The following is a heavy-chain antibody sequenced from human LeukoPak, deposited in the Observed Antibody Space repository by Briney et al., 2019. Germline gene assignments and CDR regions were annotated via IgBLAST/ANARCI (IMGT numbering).Heavy chain of an antibody. CDR1: GGTFSSYA. D-gene: IGHD6-13*01. Sequence: ASVKVSCKASGGTFSSYAISWVRQAPGQGLEWMGWISAYNGNTNYAQKLQGRVTMTTDTSTSTAYMELRSLRSDDTAVYYCASSGGAAAAGLFDYWGQGTLVTVSS. V-gene: IGHV1-18*01. CDR3: ASSGGAAAAGLFDY. CDR2: ISAYNGNT. J-gene: IGHJ4*02.